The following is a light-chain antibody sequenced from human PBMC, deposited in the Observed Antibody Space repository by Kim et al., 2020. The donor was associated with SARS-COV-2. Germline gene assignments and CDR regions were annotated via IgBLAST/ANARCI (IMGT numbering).Light chain of an antibody. CDR1: QRISRW. J-gene: IGKJ2*01. CDR2: KSS. CDR3: QQYKGYPYT. V-gene: IGKV1-5*03. Sequence: SAYVGDTVTLTCRDSQRISRWLACYQQKPGKAPKLLILKSSSLESGVPPRFSGSDSGTDFILTINNLQPVDFATYYCQQYKGYPYTFGQGTKLEI.